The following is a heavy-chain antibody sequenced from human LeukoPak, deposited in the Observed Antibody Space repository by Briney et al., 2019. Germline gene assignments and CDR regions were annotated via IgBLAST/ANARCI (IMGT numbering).Heavy chain of an antibody. Sequence: ASVKVSCKASGYTFTGYYMHWVRQAPGQGLEWMGWINPNSGGTNYAQKFQGRVTMTRDTSISTAYMELSRLRSDDTAVYYCAREGSAWYYDFWSGYPHSSFDYWGQGTLVTVSS. CDR1: GYTFTGYY. D-gene: IGHD3-3*01. CDR3: AREGSAWYYDFWSGYPHSSFDY. V-gene: IGHV1-2*02. CDR2: INPNSGGT. J-gene: IGHJ4*02.